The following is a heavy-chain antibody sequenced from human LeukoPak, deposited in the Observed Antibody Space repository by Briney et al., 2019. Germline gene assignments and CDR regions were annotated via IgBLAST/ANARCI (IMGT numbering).Heavy chain of an antibody. D-gene: IGHD3-10*01. J-gene: IGHJ4*02. Sequence: GGSLRLSCAVSGFTFSSYGMHWVRQAPGKGLEWVSYITSSSSTRYYGDSVKGRFTISRDNSNNTLFLQMNSLRVEDTAVYYCAKWGAQSGSYRVVDCWGRGTLVTVSS. V-gene: IGHV3-48*01. CDR1: GFTFSSYG. CDR3: AKWGAQSGSYRVVDC. CDR2: ITSSSSTR.